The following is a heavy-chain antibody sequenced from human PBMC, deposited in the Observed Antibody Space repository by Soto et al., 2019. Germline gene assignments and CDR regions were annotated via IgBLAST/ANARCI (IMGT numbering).Heavy chain of an antibody. V-gene: IGHV2-5*01. CDR2: IYWNDDK. J-gene: IGHJ3*01. CDR1: GISLSTSGVG. D-gene: IGHD6-6*01. CDR3: ARGLATLPVFAFDV. Sequence: QITLKGSGPTLVKPTQTLTLTCTLSGISLSTSGVGLGWIRQTPGKALEWLALIYWNDDKHYNPSLRTRLTITKDTSKNQAVLTMTNLDPVDTPTYYCARGLATLPVFAFDVWDQGTVVTVSS.